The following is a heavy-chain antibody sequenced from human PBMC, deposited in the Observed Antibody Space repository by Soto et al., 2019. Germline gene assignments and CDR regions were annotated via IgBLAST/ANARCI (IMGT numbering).Heavy chain of an antibody. CDR3: AKGSGSYYHAPFYFDY. V-gene: IGHV3-23*01. CDR1: GFTCSSYA. Sequence: GSLRLSCAASGFTCSSYAMSWVRQAPGKGLEWVSAISGSGGSTYYADSVKGRFTISRDNSKNTLYLQMNSLRAEDTAVYYCAKGSGSYYHAPFYFDYWGQGTLVTVSS. D-gene: IGHD3-10*01. J-gene: IGHJ4*02. CDR2: ISGSGGST.